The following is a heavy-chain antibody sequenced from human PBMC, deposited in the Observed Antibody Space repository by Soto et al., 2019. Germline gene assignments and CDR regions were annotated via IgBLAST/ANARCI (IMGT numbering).Heavy chain of an antibody. D-gene: IGHD3-16*01. J-gene: IGHJ4*02. Sequence: QVQLVESGGGVVQPGRSLRLSCAASGLTFSSSGFHWVRQAPGKGLEWVAVIWYDGSNKYYADSVTGRFTISRDNSKNTLHLQMNSLRAEDTAIYYCAKDWGLKALDYWGQGSLVTVSS. CDR3: AKDWGLKALDY. CDR1: GLTFSSSG. CDR2: IWYDGSNK. V-gene: IGHV3-33*06.